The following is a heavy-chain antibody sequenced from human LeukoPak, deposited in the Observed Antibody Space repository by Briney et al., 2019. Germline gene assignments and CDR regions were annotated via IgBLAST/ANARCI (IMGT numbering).Heavy chain of an antibody. J-gene: IGHJ4*02. CDR2: ISGSGGST. V-gene: IGHV3-23*01. Sequence: GGSLRLSCAASGFTFSSYAMSCVRQGPGKGLGWVSAISGSGGSTYYADSVKGRFTISRDNSKNTLYLQINSLRAEHTAVYYCSKDPVLVPAALHFDYWGQGTLVTVSS. CDR1: GFTFSSYA. CDR3: SKDPVLVPAALHFDY. D-gene: IGHD2-2*02.